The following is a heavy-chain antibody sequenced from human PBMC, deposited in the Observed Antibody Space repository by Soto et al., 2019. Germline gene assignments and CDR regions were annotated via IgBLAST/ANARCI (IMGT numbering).Heavy chain of an antibody. CDR3: ARERKYCSSTSCTNWFAP. CDR2: IYYSGST. Sequence: SEAMSLTCTVSGGPISSGGYYWSWIRQHPGKGMEWIGYIYYSGSTYYNPSLKSRVTISVDTSKNQFSLKLSSVTAADTAVYYCARERKYCSSTSCTNWFAPWGQGTLVTVSS. J-gene: IGHJ5*02. V-gene: IGHV4-31*03. D-gene: IGHD2-2*01. CDR1: GGPISSGGYY.